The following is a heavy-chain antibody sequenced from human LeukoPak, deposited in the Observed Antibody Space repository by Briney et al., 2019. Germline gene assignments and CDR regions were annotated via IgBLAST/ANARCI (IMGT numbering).Heavy chain of an antibody. J-gene: IGHJ4*02. CDR1: EYTFTGYY. Sequence: GASVKVSCKASEYTFTGYYIHWVRQAPGQGLEWMGWINPNSGGTTYAQKFQGRVTMTRDTSINTAYMELSRLRSDDTAVYYCARDGPDSGYVVRPFDYWGQGTLVTVSS. CDR2: INPNSGGT. CDR3: ARDGPDSGYVVRPFDY. D-gene: IGHD5-12*01. V-gene: IGHV1-2*02.